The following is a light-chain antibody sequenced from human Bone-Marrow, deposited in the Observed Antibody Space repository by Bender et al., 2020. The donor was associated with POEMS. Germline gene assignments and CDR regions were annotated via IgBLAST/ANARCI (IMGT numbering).Light chain of an antibody. J-gene: IGLJ2*01. CDR3: QAWDTSTHVI. CDR1: KLVHDH. CDR2: QNS. V-gene: IGLV3-1*01. Sequence: SFDLRQPPSVSVSPGQTANITCSGDKLVHDHASWYQQKPGQSPVLVIYQNSKRPSGIPERFSGSGSGNTATLTISGTQSMDEADYYCQAWDTSTHVIFGGGTKLTVL.